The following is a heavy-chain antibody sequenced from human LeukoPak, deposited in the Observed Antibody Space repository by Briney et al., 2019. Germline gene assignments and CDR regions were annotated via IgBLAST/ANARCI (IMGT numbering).Heavy chain of an antibody. J-gene: IGHJ6*03. CDR3: ARTPVVPAAGYYYYCYMDV. CDR2: IIPIFGTA. V-gene: IGHV1-69*05. CDR1: GGTFSSYA. Sequence: SVKVSCKASGGTFSSYAISWVRQAPGQGLEWMGGIIPIFGTANYAQKFQGRVTITTDESTSTAYMELSSLRSEDTAVYYCARTPVVPAAGYYYYCYMDVWGKGTTVTVSS. D-gene: IGHD2-2*01.